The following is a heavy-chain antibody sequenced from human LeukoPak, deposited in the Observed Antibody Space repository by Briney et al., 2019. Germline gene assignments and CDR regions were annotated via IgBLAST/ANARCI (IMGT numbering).Heavy chain of an antibody. CDR2: IIPILGIA. CDR1: GGTFSSYA. J-gene: IGHJ4*02. CDR3: ASKLRGYSYGYGGGDFDY. Sequence: SVKVSCKASGGTFSSYAISWVRQAPGQGLEWMGRIIPILGIANYAQKFQGRVTITADKSTSTAYMELSSLRSEDTAVYYYASKLRGYSYGYGGGDFDYWGQGTLVTVSS. D-gene: IGHD5-18*01. V-gene: IGHV1-69*04.